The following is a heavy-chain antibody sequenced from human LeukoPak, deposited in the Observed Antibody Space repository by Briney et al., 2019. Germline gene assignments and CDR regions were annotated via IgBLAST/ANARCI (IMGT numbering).Heavy chain of an antibody. CDR1: GGSISSSNW. J-gene: IGHJ4*02. V-gene: IGHV4-4*02. D-gene: IGHD1-26*01. CDR2: IYHTGNT. Sequence: SETLSLTCAVSGGSISSSNWWSWVRQPPGKGLEWIGEIYHTGNTNYNPSLKSRVTISVDKSKNQFSLKLSSVTAADTAVYYCAREGGSYSFFDYWGQGTLVTVSS. CDR3: AREGGSYSFFDY.